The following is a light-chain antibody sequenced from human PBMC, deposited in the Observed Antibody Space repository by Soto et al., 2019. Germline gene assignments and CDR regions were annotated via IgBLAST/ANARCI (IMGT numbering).Light chain of an antibody. CDR2: DES. Sequence: EVVLTQSPATLSLSPGERATLSCRASQSISSYLAWFQQKPGQAPRLLIYDESNSATGIPARFSGSGSGTEFTLTISSLEPEDFAVDYCQHRTNGPPWVAFSPGTTVDIK. V-gene: IGKV3-11*01. J-gene: IGKJ3*01. CDR3: QHRTNGPPWVA. CDR1: QSISSY.